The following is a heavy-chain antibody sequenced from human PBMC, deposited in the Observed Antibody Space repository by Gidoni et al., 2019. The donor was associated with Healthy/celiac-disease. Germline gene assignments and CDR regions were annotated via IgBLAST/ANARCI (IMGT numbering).Heavy chain of an antibody. CDR1: GFTFSSYG. D-gene: IGHD6-19*01. Sequence: QVQLVESGGGVVQPGRSLRLSCAASGFTFSSYGMHWVRQAPGKGLGWVAVIWYDGSNKYYADSVKGRFTISRDNSKNTLYLQMNSLRAEDTAVYYCAREWAVAGNRPGWYFDLWGRGTLVTVSS. J-gene: IGHJ2*01. CDR2: IWYDGSNK. V-gene: IGHV3-33*01. CDR3: AREWAVAGNRPGWYFDL.